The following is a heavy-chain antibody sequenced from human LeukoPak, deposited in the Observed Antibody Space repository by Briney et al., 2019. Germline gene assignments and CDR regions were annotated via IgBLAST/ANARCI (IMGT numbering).Heavy chain of an antibody. V-gene: IGHV4-34*01. CDR1: GTSFSAYY. Sequence: SQTLSLTCAVSGTSFSAYYCNWIRQSAEKGLEWIGEINHRGETNYNPSLQSRVTMSVDTSKNQFSLRLTSLTAADTAIYYCARDPGIRGTALDYWGQGTPVTVSS. CDR3: ARDPGIRGTALDY. CDR2: INHRGET. J-gene: IGHJ4*02. D-gene: IGHD1-7*01.